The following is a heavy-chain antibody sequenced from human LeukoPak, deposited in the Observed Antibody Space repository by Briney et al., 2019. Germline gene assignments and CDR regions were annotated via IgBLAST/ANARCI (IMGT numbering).Heavy chain of an antibody. Sequence: ASVKVSCKASGYTFTSYDINWVRQATGQGLEWMGWMNPNSGNTGYPQKFQGRVTMTRNTSISTAYMELSSLRSEDTAVYYCARGLTAREQKTNLLRYFDWLPKGYWYFDLWGRGTLVTVSS. D-gene: IGHD3-9*01. CDR1: GYTFTSYD. CDR2: MNPNSGNT. J-gene: IGHJ2*01. CDR3: ARGLTAREQKTNLLRYFDWLPKGYWYFDL. V-gene: IGHV1-8*01.